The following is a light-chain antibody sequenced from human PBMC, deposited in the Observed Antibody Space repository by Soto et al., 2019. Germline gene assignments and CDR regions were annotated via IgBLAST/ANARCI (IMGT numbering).Light chain of an antibody. J-gene: IGLJ2*01. CDR3: AARDDSLNGPV. CDR1: SSNIGRYT. V-gene: IGLV1-44*01. CDR2: TNN. Sequence: QAVLTQPPSASGTPGQRVTISCSGSSSNIGRYTVNWYQQLPGTAPTLLISTNNQRPAGVPDRFSGSKSGTSASLAISGLQSKDEADYYCAARDDSLNGPVFGGGTKLTVL.